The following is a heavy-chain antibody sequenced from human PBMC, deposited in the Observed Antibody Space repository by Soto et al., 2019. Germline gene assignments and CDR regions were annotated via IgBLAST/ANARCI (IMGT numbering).Heavy chain of an antibody. CDR1: GGSISSYY. Sequence: SETLSLTCTVSGGSISSYYWSWIRQPPGKGLEWIGYIYYSESTNYNPSLKSRVTISVDTSKNQFSLKLSSVTAADTAVYYCARGRQQLAYYGMDVWGQGTTVTVSS. V-gene: IGHV4-59*01. J-gene: IGHJ6*02. CDR3: ARGRQQLAYYGMDV. CDR2: IYYSEST. D-gene: IGHD6-13*01.